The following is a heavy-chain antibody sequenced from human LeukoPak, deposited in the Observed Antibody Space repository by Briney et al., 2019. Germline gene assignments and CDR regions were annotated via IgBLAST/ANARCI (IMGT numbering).Heavy chain of an antibody. V-gene: IGHV3-23*01. CDR2: ISGGGGAT. D-gene: IGHD6-19*01. CDR3: ASRVDSRGWYVRYFDY. Sequence: PGGSLRLSCRDSFEWMSWVRQAPGKGLEWISTISGGGGATYYPDSVKGRFTISTDNSKNTLYLQMNSLRAEDTAIYYCASRVDSRGWYVRYFDYWGQGTQVTVSS. J-gene: IGHJ4*02. CDR1: FEW.